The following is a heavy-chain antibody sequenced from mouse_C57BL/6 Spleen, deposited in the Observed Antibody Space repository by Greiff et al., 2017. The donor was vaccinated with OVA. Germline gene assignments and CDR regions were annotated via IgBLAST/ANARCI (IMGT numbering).Heavy chain of an antibody. D-gene: IGHD1-1*01. CDR3: ARGVLRSRARGYFDY. CDR2: IDPSDSYT. V-gene: IGHV1-69*01. CDR1: GYTFTSYW. Sequence: QVQLQQPGAELVMPGASVKLSCKASGYTFTSYWMHWVKQRPGQGLEWIGEIDPSDSYTNYNQKFKGKSTLTVDKSSSTAYMQLSSLTSEDSAVYYCARGVLRSRARGYFDYWGQGTTLTVSS. J-gene: IGHJ2*01.